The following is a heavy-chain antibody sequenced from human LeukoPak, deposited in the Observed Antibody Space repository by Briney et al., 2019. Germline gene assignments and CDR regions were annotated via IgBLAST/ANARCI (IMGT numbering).Heavy chain of an antibody. CDR3: VKDQGECPGSRCYLRFLEY. CDR2: VRYDQSAT. Sequence: GGSLRLSCAASGFNFSIYGMHWVRQAPGKGLEWVTFVRYDQSATVYADSVQGRFAVSRDNSKNTVYLQMNSLRVEDTALYFCVKDQGECPGSRCYLRFLEYWGQGTLVIVSS. D-gene: IGHD3-3*01. J-gene: IGHJ4*02. CDR1: GFNFSIYG. V-gene: IGHV3-30*02.